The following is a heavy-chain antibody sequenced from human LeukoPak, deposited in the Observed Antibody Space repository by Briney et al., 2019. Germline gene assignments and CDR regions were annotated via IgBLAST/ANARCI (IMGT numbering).Heavy chain of an antibody. CDR3: ARHIGAWAFDI. V-gene: IGHV4-59*08. CDR2: IYDETNT. J-gene: IGHJ3*02. Sequence: KPSETLSLTCTVSGGSISGYYWSWVRQSSGKGLEWIANIYDETNTKKNPSLKSRVTISRDMSKNQVSLKLTSVTAADTAIYYCARHIGAWAFDIWGQGTMVTVSS. CDR1: GGSISGYY.